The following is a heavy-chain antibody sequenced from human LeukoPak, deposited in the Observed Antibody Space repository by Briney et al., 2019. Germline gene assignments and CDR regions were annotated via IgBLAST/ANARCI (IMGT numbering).Heavy chain of an antibody. Sequence: ASVKVSCKASGYTFTSYDINWVRQVTGQGLEWMGWMNPNSGNTGYAQKFQGRVTMTRNTSLSTAYMELSSLRSEDTAVYYCARVVSDVLRYFDWLPYYYYGMDVWGQGTTVTVSS. CDR2: MNPNSGNT. CDR3: ARVVSDVLRYFDWLPYYYYGMDV. CDR1: GYTFTSYD. J-gene: IGHJ6*02. V-gene: IGHV1-8*01. D-gene: IGHD3-9*01.